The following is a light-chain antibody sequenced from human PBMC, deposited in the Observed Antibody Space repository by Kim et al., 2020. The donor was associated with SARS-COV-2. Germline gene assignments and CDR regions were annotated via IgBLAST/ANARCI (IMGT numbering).Light chain of an antibody. V-gene: IGLV3-19*01. J-gene: IGLJ2*01. CDR2: GKN. Sequence: SELTQDPAVSVALGQTVRITCQGDSLRSYYASWYQQKPGQAPVLVIYGKNNRPSGIPDRFSGSSSGNTASLTITGAQAEDEADYYCNSRDSSGNHLVFGG. CDR3: NSRDSSGNHLV. CDR1: SLRSYY.